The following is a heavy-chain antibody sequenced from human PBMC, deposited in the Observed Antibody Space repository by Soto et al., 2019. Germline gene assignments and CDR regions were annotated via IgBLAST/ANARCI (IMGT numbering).Heavy chain of an antibody. V-gene: IGHV3-9*01. J-gene: IGHJ3*02. Sequence: EVQLVESGGGLVQPGRSLRLSCAASGFTFDDYAMHWVRQAPGKGLEWVSGVSWNSGSEVYADSVKGRFTISRDNVNKSLHLQMNSLEPEDTAGYFCTSSRGRGDFCSGYFAFGIWGQGTMVTVS. CDR3: TSSRGRGDFCSGYFAFGI. CDR1: GFTFDDYA. D-gene: IGHD3-3*01. CDR2: VSWNSGSE.